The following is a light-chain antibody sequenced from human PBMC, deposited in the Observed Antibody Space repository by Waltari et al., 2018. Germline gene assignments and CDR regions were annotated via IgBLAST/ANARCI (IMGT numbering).Light chain of an antibody. V-gene: IGKV1-5*01. J-gene: IGKJ1*01. CDR2: EVS. CDR1: QSISSW. Sequence: DIQMTQSPSTLSASVGDRVTITCRASQSISSWLAWYQQKPGKAPKLLLYEVSSLESGVPSRFSGSGAGTEFTLTISSLQPDDFATYYCHQYNSYPWTFGQGTKVEIK. CDR3: HQYNSYPWT.